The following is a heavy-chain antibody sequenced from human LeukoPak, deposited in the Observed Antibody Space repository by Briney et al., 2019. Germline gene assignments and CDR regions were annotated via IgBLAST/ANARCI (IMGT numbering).Heavy chain of an antibody. D-gene: IGHD1-26*01. V-gene: IGHV4-4*02. CDR2: VHLNGAT. CDR1: GGSIITTNW. J-gene: IGHJ4*02. CDR3: TRESGAFSPFGF. Sequence: PSETLSLTCGVSGGSIITTNWWSWVRQPPGKGLEWIGEVHLNGATNYNPSLESPVSMSIDKSKNQLSLKLSSVTAADTATYYCTRESGAFSPFGFWGQGTLVTVSS.